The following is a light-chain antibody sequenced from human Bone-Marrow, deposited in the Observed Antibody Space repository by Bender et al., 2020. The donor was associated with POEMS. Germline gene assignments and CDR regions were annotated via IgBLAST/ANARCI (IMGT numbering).Light chain of an antibody. CDR1: TGDIATYNY. Sequence: QSALTQPGSVSGSPGQSITISCTGTTGDIATYNYVSWYQQYSGKAPQLIIYDVSSRPSGVSNRFSGSKSGNTASLTISGLQAEDEADYYCSSYTSSSIPVFGGGTKLTVL. J-gene: IGLJ3*02. CDR3: SSYTSSSIPV. CDR2: DVS. V-gene: IGLV2-14*03.